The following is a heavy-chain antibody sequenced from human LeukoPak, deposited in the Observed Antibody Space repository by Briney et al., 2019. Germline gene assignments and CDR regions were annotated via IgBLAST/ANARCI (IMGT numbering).Heavy chain of an antibody. CDR3: AKDLERGEYCSSTSCYGSDY. CDR1: GFTFSSYA. J-gene: IGHJ4*02. CDR2: IRPDAINK. V-gene: IGHV3-30*02. Sequence: GGSLRLSCAASGFTFSSYALHWVRQAPGKGLEWLAFIRPDAINKYYADSVKGRFTISRDNSKNTLYLQMNSLRAEDTAVYYCAKDLERGEYCSSTSCYGSDYWGRGTLVTVSS. D-gene: IGHD2-2*01.